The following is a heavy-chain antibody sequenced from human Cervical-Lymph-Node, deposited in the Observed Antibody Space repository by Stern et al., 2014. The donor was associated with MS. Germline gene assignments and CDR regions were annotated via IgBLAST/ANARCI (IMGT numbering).Heavy chain of an antibody. CDR2: VSGSAGTT. Sequence: EVQLVESGGGLVQPGGSLRLSCAASGFTFSDHGMTWIRQAPGKGLQWVSLVSGSAGTTYYADSVKGRFTISRDNSKNTLYLQMNSLRAEDTAVYYCAKLPTRDGYNYADYWGQGTLVTVSS. J-gene: IGHJ4*02. V-gene: IGHV3-23*04. D-gene: IGHD5-24*01. CDR3: AKLPTRDGYNYADY. CDR1: GFTFSDHG.